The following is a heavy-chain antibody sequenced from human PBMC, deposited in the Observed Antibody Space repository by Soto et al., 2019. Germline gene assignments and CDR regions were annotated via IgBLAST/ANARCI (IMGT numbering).Heavy chain of an antibody. CDR1: GGSISSGGYY. CDR3: ARGYDFWSGYYRTRSWFDP. V-gene: IGHV4-31*03. J-gene: IGHJ5*02. CDR2: IYYSGST. Sequence: SETLSLTCTVSGGSISSGGYYWSWIRQHPGKGLEWIGYIYYSGSTNYNPSLKSRVTISVDTSKNQFSLKLSSVTAGDTAVYYCARGYDFWSGYYRTRSWFDPWGQGTLVTVSS. D-gene: IGHD3-3*01.